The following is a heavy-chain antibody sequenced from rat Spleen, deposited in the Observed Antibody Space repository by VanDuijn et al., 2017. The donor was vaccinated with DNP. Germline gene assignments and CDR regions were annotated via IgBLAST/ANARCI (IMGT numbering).Heavy chain of an antibody. CDR3: ARWTRYFDY. CDR2: ISYSGST. Sequence: EVLLQESGPGLVKPPQSPSLPFSFPCYSITSNYWGWIRQFPGNKMEYIGHISYSGSTNYNPSLKSRISITRDTSKNQFFLQLNSVTPEDTATYYCARWTRYFDYWGQGVMVTVSS. V-gene: IGHV3-1*01. CDR1: CYSITSNY. D-gene: IGHD1-4*01. J-gene: IGHJ2*01.